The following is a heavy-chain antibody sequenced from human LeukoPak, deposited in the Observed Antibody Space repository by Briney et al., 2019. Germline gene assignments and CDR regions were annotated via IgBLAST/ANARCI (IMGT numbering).Heavy chain of an antibody. V-gene: IGHV3-33*08. CDR2: IWYDGSNK. J-gene: IGHJ4*02. CDR1: GFTFSDYY. CDR3: ARDPSIAAATYYFDY. D-gene: IGHD6-13*01. Sequence: GGSLRLSCAASGFTFSDYYMSWIRQAPGKGLEWVAVIWYDGSNKYYADSVKGRFTISRDNSKNTLYLQMNSLRAEDTAVYYCARDPSIAAATYYFDYWGQGTLVTVSS.